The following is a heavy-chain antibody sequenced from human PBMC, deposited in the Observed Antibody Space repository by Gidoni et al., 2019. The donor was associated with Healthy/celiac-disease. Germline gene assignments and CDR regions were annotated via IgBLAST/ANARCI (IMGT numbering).Heavy chain of an antibody. V-gene: IGHV3-48*02. J-gene: IGHJ4*02. CDR1: GFSFSSYS. CDR3: ARDTNCGGDCYSNYFDY. Sequence: EVQLVESGGGLVQPGGSLRLSCAASGFSFSSYSMKWVRQAAGKGLEWVLYISSSSSTIYYADSVKGRFTISRDTAKNSLYLQMNSLRDEDTAVYYWARDTNCGGDCYSNYFDYWGQGTLVTVSS. CDR2: ISSSSSTI. D-gene: IGHD2-21*02.